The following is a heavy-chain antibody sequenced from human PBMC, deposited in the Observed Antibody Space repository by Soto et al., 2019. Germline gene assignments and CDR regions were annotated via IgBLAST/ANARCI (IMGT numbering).Heavy chain of an antibody. CDR3: AKDSAITDYYYYMDV. D-gene: IGHD2-21*01. Sequence: SLRLSCAASGFTFDDYAMHWVRQAPGKGLEWVSGISWNSGSIGYADSVKGRFTISRDNAKNSLYLQMNSLRAEDTALYYCAKDSAITDYYYYMDVWGKGTTVNVSS. V-gene: IGHV3-9*01. CDR1: GFTFDDYA. J-gene: IGHJ6*03. CDR2: ISWNSGSI.